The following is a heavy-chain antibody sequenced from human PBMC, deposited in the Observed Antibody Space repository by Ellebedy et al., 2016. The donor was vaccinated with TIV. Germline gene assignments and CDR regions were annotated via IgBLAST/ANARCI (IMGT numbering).Heavy chain of an antibody. J-gene: IGHJ2*01. CDR2: IIPIFGTA. V-gene: IGHV1-69*13. D-gene: IGHD3-10*01. Sequence: ASVKVSCKASGYTFTSYYMHWVRQAPGQGLEWMGGIIPIFGTANYAQKFQGRVTITADESTSTAYMELSSLRSEDTAVYYCARGVWVRGSSRYFDLWGRGTLVTVSS. CDR3: ARGVWVRGSSRYFDL. CDR1: GYTFTSYY.